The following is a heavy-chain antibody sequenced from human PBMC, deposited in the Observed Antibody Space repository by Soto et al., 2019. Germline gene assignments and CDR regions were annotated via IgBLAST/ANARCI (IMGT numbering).Heavy chain of an antibody. CDR3: ARSERGHKIFGVVTYRFDD. D-gene: IGHD3-3*01. J-gene: IGHJ4*02. CDR2: IIPIFGTA. V-gene: IGHV1-69*01. Sequence: QVQLVQSGAEVKKPGSSVKVSCKASGGTFSSYAISWVRQAPGQGLEWMGGIIPIFGTANYAQKFQGRVTITADESTSTAYMELSSLRSEDTAVYYCARSERGHKIFGVVTYRFDDWGQGTLVTVSS. CDR1: GGTFSSYA.